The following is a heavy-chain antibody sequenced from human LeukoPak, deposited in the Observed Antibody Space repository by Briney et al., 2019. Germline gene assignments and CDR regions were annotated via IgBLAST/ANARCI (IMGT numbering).Heavy chain of an antibody. V-gene: IGHV3-7*01. CDR2: INRDETDI. CDR3: ARGDGRGRSDGAT. CDR1: GFNFSSY. J-gene: IGHJ1*01. Sequence: GGSLRLSCAASGFNFSSYMGWVRQAPEDGLEWVAIINRDETDIYYVDSVKGRFTISRDNAKSSLFLEMNSLRVEDTGVYYCARGDGRGRSDGATWGPGTLVTVSS. D-gene: IGHD6-19*01.